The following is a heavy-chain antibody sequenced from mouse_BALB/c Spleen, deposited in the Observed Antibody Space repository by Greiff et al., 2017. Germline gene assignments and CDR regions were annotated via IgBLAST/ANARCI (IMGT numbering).Heavy chain of an antibody. V-gene: IGHV2-6-7*01. CDR3: DSYDGYSHYYAMDY. J-gene: IGHJ4*01. CDR2: IWGDGST. CDR1: GFSLTGYG. D-gene: IGHD2-3*01. Sequence: VKLMESGPGLVAPSQSLSITCTVSGFSLTGYGVNWVRQPPGKGLEWLGMIWGDGSTDYNSALKSRLSISKDNSKSQVFLQMNSLQTDDTARYYCDSYDGYSHYYAMDYWGQGTSVTVSS.